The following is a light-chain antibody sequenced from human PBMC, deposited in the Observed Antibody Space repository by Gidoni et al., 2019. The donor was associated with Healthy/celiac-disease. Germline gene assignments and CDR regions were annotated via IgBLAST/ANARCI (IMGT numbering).Light chain of an antibody. V-gene: IGKV3-11*01. J-gene: IGKJ4*01. CDR3: QQRSNWPLT. CDR1: QSVSSY. CDR2: DAY. Sequence: EIVLTQSPATLSLSPGERATLSCRASQSVSSYLAWYQQKPGQAPRLLIYDAYNRATGIPARFSGSGSGTEFTLTISRLEPEDFAVYYCQQRSNWPLTFGGGTKVEIK.